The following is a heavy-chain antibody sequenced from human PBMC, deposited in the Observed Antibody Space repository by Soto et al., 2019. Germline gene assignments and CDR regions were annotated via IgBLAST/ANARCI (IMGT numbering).Heavy chain of an antibody. D-gene: IGHD4-17*01. CDR1: GFTFSSYG. J-gene: IGHJ4*02. V-gene: IGHV3-30*18. CDR3: AKARTTVVTPGIDY. CDR2: ISYDGSNK. Sequence: LRLSCAASGFTFSSYGMHWVRQAPGKGLEWVAVISYDGSNKYYADSVKGRFTISRDNSKNTLYLQMNSLRAEDTAVYYCAKARTTVVTPGIDYWGQGTLVTVSS.